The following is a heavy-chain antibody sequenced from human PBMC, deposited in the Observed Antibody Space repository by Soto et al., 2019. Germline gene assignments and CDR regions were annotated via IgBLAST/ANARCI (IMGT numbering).Heavy chain of an antibody. CDR3: ARAGYGSGSYYYYYYMDV. CDR1: GYTFTSYD. Sequence: ASVKVSCKASGYTFTSYDINWVRQATGQGLEWMGWMNPNSGNTGYAQKFQGRVTMTRNTSISTAYMELSSLRSEDTAVYYCARAGYGSGSYYYYYYMDVWGKGTTVTAP. V-gene: IGHV1-8*01. D-gene: IGHD3-10*01. J-gene: IGHJ6*03. CDR2: MNPNSGNT.